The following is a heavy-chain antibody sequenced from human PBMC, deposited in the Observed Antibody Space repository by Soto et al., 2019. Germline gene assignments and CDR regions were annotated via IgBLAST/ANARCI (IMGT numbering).Heavy chain of an antibody. V-gene: IGHV1-3*01. Sequence: QVQLVQSGAEVKKPGASVKVSSKASGYTFTSYAMHWVRQAPGQGLEWMGWINAGNGNTKYSQKFQGRVTITRDTSASTAYMELSSLRSEDTAVYYCASSSGSYWQLDYWGQGTLVTVSS. CDR3: ASSSGSYWQLDY. D-gene: IGHD1-26*01. J-gene: IGHJ4*02. CDR1: GYTFTSYA. CDR2: INAGNGNT.